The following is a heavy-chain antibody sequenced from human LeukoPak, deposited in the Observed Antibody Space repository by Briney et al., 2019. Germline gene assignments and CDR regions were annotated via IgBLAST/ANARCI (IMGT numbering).Heavy chain of an antibody. CDR3: ARDREQFDAFDI. V-gene: IGHV3-74*01. CDR1: GFTFGNYW. CDR2: INTDGSDT. D-gene: IGHD1/OR15-1a*01. J-gene: IGHJ3*02. Sequence: QPGGSLRLSCTASGFTFGNYWMHWVRQAPGKGLVWASHINTDGSDTDYADSVKGRFTISRDNAKNTLYLQMNSLRAEDMAVYYCARDREQFDAFDIWGQGTIVTVSS.